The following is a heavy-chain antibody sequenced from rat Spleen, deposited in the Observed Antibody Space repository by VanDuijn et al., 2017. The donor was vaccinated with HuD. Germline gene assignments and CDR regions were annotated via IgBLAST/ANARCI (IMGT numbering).Heavy chain of an antibody. CDR3: ASWDY. V-gene: IGHV5-29*01. Sequence: EVQLVESDGGLVQPGRSLKLSCAASGFTFSDYYMAWVRQAPTKGLEWVATISYDGSSTYYRDSVKGRFTISRDNAKSTLYLQMDSLRSEDTATYYCASWDYWGQGFMVTVSS. CDR2: ISYDGSST. CDR1: GFTFSDYY. J-gene: IGHJ2*01. D-gene: IGHD5-1*01.